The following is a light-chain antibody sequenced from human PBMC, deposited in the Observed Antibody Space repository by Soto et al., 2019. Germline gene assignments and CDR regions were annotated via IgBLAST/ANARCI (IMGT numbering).Light chain of an antibody. V-gene: IGKV1-5*03. J-gene: IGKJ5*01. CDR3: QQYHNYPIT. CDR1: QSISSW. Sequence: DIQMTQSPSTLSASVRDRVTITCRASQSISSWLAWYQQKPGKAPKLLIYKASSLESGVPSRFSGSGSGTVFTLTISSLQPDDFATYYCQQYHNYPITFGQGTRLEIK. CDR2: KAS.